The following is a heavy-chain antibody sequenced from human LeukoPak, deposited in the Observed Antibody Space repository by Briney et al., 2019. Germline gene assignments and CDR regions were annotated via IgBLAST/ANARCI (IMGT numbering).Heavy chain of an antibody. CDR1: GYTFTSYD. V-gene: IGHV1-8*03. CDR2: MNPNSGNT. Sequence: ASVKVSCKASGYTFTSYDINWVRQATGQGLEWMGWMNPNSGNTGYAQKFQGRVTITRNTSISTAYMELSSLRSEDTAVYYCATGSVVSWELLQYWGQGTLVTVSS. D-gene: IGHD1-26*01. CDR3: ATGSVVSWELLQY. J-gene: IGHJ4*02.